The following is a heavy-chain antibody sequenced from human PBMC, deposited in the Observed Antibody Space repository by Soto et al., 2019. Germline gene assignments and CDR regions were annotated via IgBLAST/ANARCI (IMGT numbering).Heavy chain of an antibody. D-gene: IGHD6-13*01. V-gene: IGHV1-46*01. J-gene: IGHJ4*02. CDR3: ARMASDSSSWYYFDY. CDR1: GYSFTSYY. Sequence: ASVKVSCEASGYSFTSYYMHWVRQAPGQGLEWMGIINPSGGSTSYAQKFQGRVTMTRDTSASTAYMELSSLRSEDTAVYYCARMASDSSSWYYFDYWGQGTLVTVSS. CDR2: INPSGGST.